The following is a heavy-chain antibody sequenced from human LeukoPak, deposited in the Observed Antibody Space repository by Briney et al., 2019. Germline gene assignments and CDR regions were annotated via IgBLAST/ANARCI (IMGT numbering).Heavy chain of an antibody. Sequence: GGSLRLSCAASGFTFSSYAMTWVRQAPGKGLEWVSAISGSGGSTYYADSVKGRFTISRDNSKNTLFLQMNSLRAEDTAVYYCAKVGSSWDFDYWGQGTLVAVSS. V-gene: IGHV3-23*01. CDR1: GFTFSSYA. CDR2: ISGSGGST. CDR3: AKVGSSWDFDY. J-gene: IGHJ4*02. D-gene: IGHD6-13*01.